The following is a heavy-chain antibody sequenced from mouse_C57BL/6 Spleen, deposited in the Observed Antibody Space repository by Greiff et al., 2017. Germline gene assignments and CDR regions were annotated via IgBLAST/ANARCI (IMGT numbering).Heavy chain of an antibody. CDR2: IYPRSGNT. CDR1: GYTFTCYG. Sequence: VQLQQSGAELARPGASVKLSCKASGYTFTCYGISWVKQRTGQGLEWIGEIYPRSGNTYYNEKFKGKATLTADKSSSTAYMELRSLTSEDSAVYFCAREGSNSSWFAYWGQGTLVTVSA. CDR3: AREGSNSSWFAY. V-gene: IGHV1-81*01. J-gene: IGHJ3*01. D-gene: IGHD2-5*01.